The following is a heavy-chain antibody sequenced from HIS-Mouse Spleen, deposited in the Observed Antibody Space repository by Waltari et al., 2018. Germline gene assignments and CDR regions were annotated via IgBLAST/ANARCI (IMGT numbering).Heavy chain of an antibody. J-gene: IGHJ5*02. CDR3: ARAAGIEVAGRDFDP. CDR2: INPNSGGT. CDR1: GYTFTGYY. D-gene: IGHD6-19*01. Sequence: QVQLVQSGAEVKKPGASVKGSCKASGYTFTGYYLHWVRPAPGQGLEWMGWINPNSGGTNYAQKFQGRVTMTRDTSISTAYMELSRLRSDDTAVYYCARAAGIEVAGRDFDPWGQGTLVTVSS. V-gene: IGHV1-2*02.